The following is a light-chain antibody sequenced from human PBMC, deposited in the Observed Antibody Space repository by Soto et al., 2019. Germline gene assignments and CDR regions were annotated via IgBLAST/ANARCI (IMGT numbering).Light chain of an antibody. CDR3: QQDGRSPWT. CDR2: GAS. J-gene: IGKJ1*01. V-gene: IGKV3-20*01. Sequence: EIVLTQSPGAVSLSPGERATLSCRASQSVSSSYLAWYQQKPGQAPRLLIYGASSRATGIPDRFSGSGSGTDFTLTSSILEPEDFAVYYCQQDGRSPWTFGQGTKVDIK. CDR1: QSVSSSY.